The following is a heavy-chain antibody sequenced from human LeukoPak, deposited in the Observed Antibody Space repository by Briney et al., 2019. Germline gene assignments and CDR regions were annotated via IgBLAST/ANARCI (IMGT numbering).Heavy chain of an antibody. J-gene: IGHJ4*02. CDR1: GGSISSGGYY. CDR2: IYYSGST. D-gene: IGHD6-19*01. V-gene: IGHV4-31*03. CDR3: ARDRGSGWYVN. Sequence: SETLSLTCTVSGGSISSGGYYWSWIRQHPGRGLEWIGYIYYSGSTYYNPSLKSRVTISVDTSKNQFSLKLSSVTAADTAVYYCARDRGSGWYVNWGQGTLVTVSS.